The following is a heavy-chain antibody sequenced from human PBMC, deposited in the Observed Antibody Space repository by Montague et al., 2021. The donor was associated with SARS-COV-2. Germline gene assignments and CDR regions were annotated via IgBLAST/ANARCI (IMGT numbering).Heavy chain of an antibody. CDR1: GGSFSGYY. D-gene: IGHD4/OR15-4a*01. J-gene: IGHJ4*02. V-gene: IGHV4-34*06. Sequence: SETLSLTCVVYGGSFSGYYWSWIRQPPGKGLEWIGEINHSGSTNXNPSLKSRVTISVDTSKNQFSLRLDSVTAADTAIYYCATLTQSNGDFWGQGALVTVS. CDR3: ATLTQSNGDF. CDR2: INHSGST.